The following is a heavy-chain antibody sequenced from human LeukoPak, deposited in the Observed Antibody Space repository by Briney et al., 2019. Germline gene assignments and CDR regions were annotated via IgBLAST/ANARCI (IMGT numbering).Heavy chain of an antibody. J-gene: IGHJ4*02. D-gene: IGHD5-24*01. CDR1: GFTFSDHY. CDR2: ISASGDTI. CDR3: AARSVASNPEAY. V-gene: IGHV3-11*01. Sequence: GGSLRLSCAASGFTFSDHYMSWNRQAPGKGLEWVSYISASGDTISYADSVKGRFTISRDNARNSLYLQMSSLRAEDTAVYYCAARSVASNPEAYWGQGTLVTVSS.